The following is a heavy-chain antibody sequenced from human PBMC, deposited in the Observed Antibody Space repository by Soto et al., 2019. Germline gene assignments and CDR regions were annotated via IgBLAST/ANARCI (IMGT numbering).Heavy chain of an antibody. Sequence: GGSLRLSCAASGFTFSSYAMSWVRQAPGKGLEWVSAISGSGGSTYYADSVKGRFTISRDNSKNTLYLQMNSLRAEDTAVYYCAKSTWPSYYYYYYMDVWGKGTTVTVSS. V-gene: IGHV3-23*01. CDR3: AKSTWPSYYYYYYMDV. J-gene: IGHJ6*03. CDR2: ISGSGGST. CDR1: GFTFSSYA.